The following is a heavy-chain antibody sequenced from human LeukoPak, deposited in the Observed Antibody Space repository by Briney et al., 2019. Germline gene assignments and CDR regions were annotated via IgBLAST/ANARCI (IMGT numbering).Heavy chain of an antibody. CDR3: ARDRDYYGSGSYYVGWFDP. D-gene: IGHD3-10*01. Sequence: PSETLSLTCTVSGGSISSYYWSWIRQPPGKGLEWIGYIYYSGSTNYNPFLKSRVTISVDTSKNQFSLKLSSVTAADTAVYYCARDRDYYGSGSYYVGWFDPWGQGTLVTVSS. CDR2: IYYSGST. CDR1: GGSISSYY. J-gene: IGHJ5*02. V-gene: IGHV4-59*01.